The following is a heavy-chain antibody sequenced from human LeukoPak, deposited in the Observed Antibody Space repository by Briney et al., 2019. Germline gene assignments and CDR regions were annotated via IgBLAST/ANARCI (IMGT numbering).Heavy chain of an antibody. V-gene: IGHV3-74*01. CDR1: GLIFSSYW. D-gene: IGHD6-13*01. CDR3: ARGRSSSSWSDY. Sequence: GGSLRLSCAASGLIFSSYWMHWVRQAPGKGLVWVSRIHSDGSGTTYADSVKGRFIISRDNAKNTLYLQMTGLRDEDAAVYYCARGRSSSSWSDYWGQGTLVTVSS. CDR2: IHSDGSGT. J-gene: IGHJ4*02.